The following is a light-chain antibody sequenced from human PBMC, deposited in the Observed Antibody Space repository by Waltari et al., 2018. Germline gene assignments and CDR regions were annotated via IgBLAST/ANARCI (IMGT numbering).Light chain of an antibody. V-gene: IGLV2-8*01. CDR3: SSYGGRNNLI. J-gene: IGLJ2*01. CDR1: SSDIGDYNF. CDR2: EVS. Sequence: QSALTQPPSASGSPGQSVTISCTGTSSDIGDYNFVSWYQQHPGKAPKLMIYEVSKRPSGVPGRFSCSKSGYTASLAVSGRQAEDEAEYYCSSYGGRNNLIFGGGNKLTVL.